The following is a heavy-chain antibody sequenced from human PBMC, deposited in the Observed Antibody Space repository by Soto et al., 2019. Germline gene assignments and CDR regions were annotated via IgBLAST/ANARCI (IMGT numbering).Heavy chain of an antibody. CDR3: ARGHHGGNPHLS. CDR1: GYTFTGYY. V-gene: IGHV1-2*02. J-gene: IGHJ4*02. Sequence: QVRPVQSGAEVKKPGASVKVSCKASGYTFTGYYIHWVRQAPGQGLEWMGWISPNGGGTNFAQKFQGRITMTRDKSINTAFMEPSGLTSDDTAGYYCARGHHGGNPHLSWGQGTLVAVSS. D-gene: IGHD2-15*01. CDR2: ISPNGGGT.